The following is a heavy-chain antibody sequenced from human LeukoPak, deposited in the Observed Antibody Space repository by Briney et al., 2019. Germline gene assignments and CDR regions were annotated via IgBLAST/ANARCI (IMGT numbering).Heavy chain of an antibody. D-gene: IGHD3-10*01. CDR1: GFTFSSYS. CDR3: ARDRGLTRLDAFDI. V-gene: IGHV3-21*01. Sequence: GGSLRLSCAASGFTFSSYSMNWVRQAPGKGLEWVSSISSSSSYIYYADSVKGRFTISRDNAKNSLYLQMNSLRAEDTAVYYYARDRGLTRLDAFDIWGQGTMVTVSS. CDR2: ISSSSSYI. J-gene: IGHJ3*02.